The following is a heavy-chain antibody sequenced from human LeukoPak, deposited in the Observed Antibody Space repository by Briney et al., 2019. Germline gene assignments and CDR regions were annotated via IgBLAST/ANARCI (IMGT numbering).Heavy chain of an antibody. V-gene: IGHV1-69*04. CDR2: NIPILGIA. CDR3: ASERYYDILTGYSQSGGYYYYGMDV. J-gene: IGHJ6*02. CDR1: GGTFSSYA. D-gene: IGHD3-9*01. Sequence: SVKVSCKASGGTFSSYAISWVRQAPGQGLEWMGRNIPILGIANYAQKFQGRVTITADKSTSTAYMELSSLRSEDTAVYYCASERYYDILTGYSQSGGYYYYGMDVWGQGTTVTVSS.